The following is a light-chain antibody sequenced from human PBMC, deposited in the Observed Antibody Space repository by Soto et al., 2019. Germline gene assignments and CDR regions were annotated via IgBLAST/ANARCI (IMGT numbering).Light chain of an antibody. J-gene: IGKJ1*01. V-gene: IGKV3-15*01. CDR3: LQYDKWPPWT. Sequence: VMTQSPATLSVSPGERVTLSCRASQSVGGSLAWYRQKPGQAPSLLVYGASTRATGIPARFSGSGSGTEFTLTISNLQSDDFAVYYCLQYDKWPPWTFGQGTKV. CDR1: QSVGGS. CDR2: GAS.